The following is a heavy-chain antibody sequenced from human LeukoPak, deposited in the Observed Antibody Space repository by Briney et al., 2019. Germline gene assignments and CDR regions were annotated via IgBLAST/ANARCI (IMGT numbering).Heavy chain of an antibody. CDR2: IYHSGST. J-gene: IGHJ4*02. CDR3: ARVPVAAPDY. D-gene: IGHD2-15*01. V-gene: IGHV4-38-2*02. CDR1: GYSISSGYY. Sequence: SETLSLTCTVSGYSISSGYYWGWIRQPPGKGLEWIGSIYHSGSTYYNPSLKSRVTISVDTSKNQFSLKLSSVTAADTAVYYCARVPVAAPDYWGQGTLVTVSS.